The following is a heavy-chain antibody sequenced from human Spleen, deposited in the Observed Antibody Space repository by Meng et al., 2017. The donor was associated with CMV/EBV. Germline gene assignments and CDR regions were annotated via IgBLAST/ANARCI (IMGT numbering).Heavy chain of an antibody. J-gene: IGHJ4*02. D-gene: IGHD3-22*01. V-gene: IGHV3-20*04. Sequence: GESLKISCAASGFIFNDYGMSWVRQAPGKGLEWVSGIDWNGRSTAYADSVKGRFTISRDNAKKSLYLQMNSLGAEDTALYYCTSWDDSGDYWGQGTLVTVSS. CDR3: TSWDDSGDY. CDR2: IDWNGRST. CDR1: GFIFNDYG.